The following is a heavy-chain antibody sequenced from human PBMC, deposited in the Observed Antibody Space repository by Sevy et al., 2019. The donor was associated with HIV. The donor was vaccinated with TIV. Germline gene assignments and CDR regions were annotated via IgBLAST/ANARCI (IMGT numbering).Heavy chain of an antibody. CDR3: GRDGIATLDFDY. Sequence: GGSLRLSCAASGFTFSSYWMHWVRQAPGKGLVWVSRISGDGSSTTYADSVRGRFTISRDNAKNTLYLQMNSLRAEDAAVYYCGRDGIATLDFDYWGQGTLVTVSS. CDR2: ISGDGSST. J-gene: IGHJ4*02. V-gene: IGHV3-74*01. CDR1: GFTFSSYW. D-gene: IGHD6-6*01.